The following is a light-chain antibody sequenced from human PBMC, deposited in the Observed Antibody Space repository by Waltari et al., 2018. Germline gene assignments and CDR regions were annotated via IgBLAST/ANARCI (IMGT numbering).Light chain of an antibody. CDR2: DVS. Sequence: QSALTQPASVSGSPGPSIPLSCPGTSSDVGGYNYFSWYQQHPGKAPKLMIYDVSNRPSGVSNRFSGSKSGNTASLTISGLQAEDEADYYCSSYTSSSTRVVFGGGTKLTVL. J-gene: IGLJ2*01. V-gene: IGLV2-14*03. CDR1: SSDVGGYNY. CDR3: SSYTSSSTRVV.